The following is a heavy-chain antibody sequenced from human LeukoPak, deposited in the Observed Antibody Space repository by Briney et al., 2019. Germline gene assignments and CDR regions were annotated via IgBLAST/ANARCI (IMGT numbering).Heavy chain of an antibody. Sequence: ASVKVSCKTSGYPFTSFDISWVRQATGQGLAWMGWMNPNSGNTGYAQKFQGRVTLTRNTSISTAYMELTSLRSEDTAVYYCARDLRFGEKAYAFDIWGQGTMVTVSS. J-gene: IGHJ3*02. CDR2: MNPNSGNT. D-gene: IGHD3-10*01. V-gene: IGHV1-8*01. CDR3: ARDLRFGEKAYAFDI. CDR1: GYPFTSFD.